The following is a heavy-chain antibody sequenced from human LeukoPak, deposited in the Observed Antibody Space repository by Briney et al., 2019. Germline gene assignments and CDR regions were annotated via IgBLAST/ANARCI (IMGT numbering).Heavy chain of an antibody. V-gene: IGHV1-18*01. CDR3: AREDNYYGSGSHLY. Sequence: ASVKVSCKASGYTFTSYGISWVRQAPGQGLEWMGWISAYNGNTNYAQKLQGRVTMTTDTSTSTAYMELRSLRSDDTAVYYCAREDNYYGSGSHLYWGQGTLVTVSS. J-gene: IGHJ4*02. CDR1: GYTFTSYG. CDR2: ISAYNGNT. D-gene: IGHD3-10*01.